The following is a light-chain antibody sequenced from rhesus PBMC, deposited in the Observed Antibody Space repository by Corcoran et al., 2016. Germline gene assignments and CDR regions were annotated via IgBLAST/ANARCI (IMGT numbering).Light chain of an antibody. CDR1: QSVSSS. V-gene: IGKV3-53*01. CDR2: GAS. Sequence: QVILTQSPATLSLSPGERATLSCRASQSVSSSLAWYQQKPGQAPRLLIYGASSRDNDIPDRFSGSGSGTEFTRTISSLEPEDFAVYYCQKYSSSPPTFGQGTKVEIK. CDR3: QKYSSSPPT. J-gene: IGKJ1*01.